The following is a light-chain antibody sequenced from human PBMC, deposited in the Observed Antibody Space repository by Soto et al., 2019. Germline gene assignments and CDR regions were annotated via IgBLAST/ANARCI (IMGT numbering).Light chain of an antibody. J-gene: IGKJ1*01. Sequence: DIVMTQSPATLPVSPGERATLSCRASQSVSSNLAWYQQKPGQAPRFLIYGASTRATGIPARFSGSGSGTEFTLTISSLQSEDFAVYYCQQYYNWRTFGQGTNVEIK. CDR1: QSVSSN. CDR2: GAS. V-gene: IGKV3-15*01. CDR3: QQYYNWRT.